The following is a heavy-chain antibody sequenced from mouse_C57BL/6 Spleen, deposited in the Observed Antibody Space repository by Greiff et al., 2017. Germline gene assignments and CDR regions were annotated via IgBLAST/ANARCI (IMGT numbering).Heavy chain of an antibody. J-gene: IGHJ3*01. CDR1: GYTFTSYW. Sequence: VQLQQPGAELVKPGASVKLSCKASGYTFTSYWKHWVKQRPGRGLEWIGRIDPNGGGTKYNEKFKSKATLTVDKPSSTAYMQLSSLTSEDSAVYYCARDGGEGFAYWGQGTLVTVSA. CDR2: IDPNGGGT. V-gene: IGHV1-72*01. D-gene: IGHD2-3*01. CDR3: ARDGGEGFAY.